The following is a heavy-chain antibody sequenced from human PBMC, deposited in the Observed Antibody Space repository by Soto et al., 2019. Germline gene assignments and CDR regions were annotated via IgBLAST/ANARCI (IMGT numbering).Heavy chain of an antibody. Sequence: QVQLQESGPGLVKPSETLSLTCTVSGGSMTGYFWTWIRQSAGKGLEWIGHVDNSGNTDYNPSLASRITMAVDTSKREFSLKVKSVTAEDTAVYYCARTHWVSGTEYWGQGTLVTVSS. CDR3: ARTHWVSGTEY. V-gene: IGHV4-4*07. CDR2: VDNSGNT. J-gene: IGHJ4*02. D-gene: IGHD6-19*01. CDR1: GGSMTGYF.